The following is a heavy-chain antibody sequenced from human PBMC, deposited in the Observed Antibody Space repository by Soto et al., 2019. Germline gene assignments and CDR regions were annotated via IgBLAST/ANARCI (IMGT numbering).Heavy chain of an antibody. V-gene: IGHV3-30*18. CDR3: AKALYGSGSYFLFDY. D-gene: IGHD3-10*01. CDR2: ISYDGSNK. CDR1: GWTFSSYG. Sequence: GGALRLSCAAPGWTFSSYGMHWVRQAPGKGLEWVAVISYDGSNKYYADSVKGRFTISRDNSKNTLYLQMNSLRAEDTAVYYCAKALYGSGSYFLFDYWGQGTLVTVSS. J-gene: IGHJ4*02.